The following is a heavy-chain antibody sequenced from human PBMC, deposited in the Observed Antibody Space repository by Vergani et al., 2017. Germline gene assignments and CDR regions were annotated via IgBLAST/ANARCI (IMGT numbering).Heavy chain of an antibody. D-gene: IGHD3-22*01. Sequence: QVQLVQSGAEVKKPGASVTVSCKASGYTFTSYGISWVRQAPGQGLEWMGWISAYNGNTNYAQKLQGRVTMTTDTSTSTAYMELRSLRSDDSAVYYCARRTPGDDSSGLLDYWGQGTLVTGSS. CDR2: ISAYNGNT. CDR3: ARRTPGDDSSGLLDY. V-gene: IGHV1-18*01. CDR1: GYTFTSYG. J-gene: IGHJ4*02.